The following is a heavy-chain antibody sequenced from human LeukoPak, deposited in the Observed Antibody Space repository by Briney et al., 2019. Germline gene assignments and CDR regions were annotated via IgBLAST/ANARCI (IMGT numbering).Heavy chain of an antibody. CDR3: ARDLELGPVSVYYYYGMDV. Sequence: GGALRLSCAASGITFSDYYMRWIRQAPGKGLELVSYISSSGSTIYYADSVKGRFTISRDNAKNSLYLQMNSLRAEDTAVYYCARDLELGPVSVYYYYGMDVWGQGTTVTVSS. CDR1: GITFSDYY. J-gene: IGHJ6*02. CDR2: ISSSGSTI. V-gene: IGHV3-11*01. D-gene: IGHD7-27*01.